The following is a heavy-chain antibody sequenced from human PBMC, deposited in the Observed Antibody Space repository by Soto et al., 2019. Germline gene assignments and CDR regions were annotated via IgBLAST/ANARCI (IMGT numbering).Heavy chain of an antibody. CDR2: IYWDDDK. D-gene: IGHD2-2*01. CDR1: GFSLSTSGGG. CDR3: AHAYKWGYQLLSGWFDP. V-gene: IGHV2-5*02. Sequence: QITLKESGPTLVKPTQTLTLTCTFSGFSLSTSGGGVGWIRQPPGKALEWLALIYWDDDKRYSPSLKSRLTITKDTSKNQVVLTMTNMDPVDTATYYCAHAYKWGYQLLSGWFDPWGQGTLVTVSS. J-gene: IGHJ5*02.